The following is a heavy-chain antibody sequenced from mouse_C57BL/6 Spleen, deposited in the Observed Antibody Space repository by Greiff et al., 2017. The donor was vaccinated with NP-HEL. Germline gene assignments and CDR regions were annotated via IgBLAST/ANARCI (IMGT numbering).Heavy chain of an antibody. D-gene: IGHD3-3*01. CDR3: AREGPNYFDY. Sequence: QVQLKESGAELARPGASVKLSCKASGYTFTSYGISWVKQRTGQGLEWIGEIYPRSGNTYYNEKFKGKATLTADKSSSTAYMELRSLTSEDSAVYFCAREGPNYFDYWGQGTTLTVSS. V-gene: IGHV1-81*01. CDR1: GYTFTSYG. CDR2: IYPRSGNT. J-gene: IGHJ2*01.